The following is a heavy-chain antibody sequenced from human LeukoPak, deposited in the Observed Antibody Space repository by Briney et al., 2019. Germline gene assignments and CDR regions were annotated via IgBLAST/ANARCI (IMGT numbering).Heavy chain of an antibody. Sequence: ASVKVSCKASGYTFTGYYMHWVRQAPGQGLEWMGWINPNSGGTNYAQKFQGRVTMTRDTSISTAYMELSRLRSDDTAVYYCTLGTTIFGVVGYYYYMDVWGKGTTVTVSS. CDR3: TLGTTIFGVVGYYYYMDV. V-gene: IGHV1-2*02. J-gene: IGHJ6*03. D-gene: IGHD3-3*01. CDR2: INPNSGGT. CDR1: GYTFTGYY.